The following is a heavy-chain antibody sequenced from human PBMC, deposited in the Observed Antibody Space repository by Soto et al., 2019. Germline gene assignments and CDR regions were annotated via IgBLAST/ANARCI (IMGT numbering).Heavy chain of an antibody. J-gene: IGHJ6*01. V-gene: IGHV4-34*01. CDR1: GGSFSGYY. CDR2: INHSGNT. CDR3: ARLGGNYDFWSGYHYYYAMDV. D-gene: IGHD3-3*01. Sequence: SETLSLTCAVYGGSFSGYYWSWIRQAPGQGVEWIGEINHSGNTNYNPSLKSRVTMSVDTFKKQFSLKLSSVTAADTAVYYCARLGGNYDFWSGYHYYYAMDVWGQGTAVTASS.